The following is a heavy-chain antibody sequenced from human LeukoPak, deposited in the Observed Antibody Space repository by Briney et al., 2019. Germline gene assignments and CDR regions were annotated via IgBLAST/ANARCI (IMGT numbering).Heavy chain of an antibody. J-gene: IGHJ3*02. CDR1: GFTFSSYW. CDR3: ARDSPYYDILTGYNHDAFDI. D-gene: IGHD3-9*01. CDR2: IKQDGSEK. V-gene: IGHV3-7*01. Sequence: GGSPRLSCAASGFTFSSYWMSWVRQAPGKGLEWVANIKQDGSEKYYVDSVKGRFTISRDNSKNTLYLQMSSLRAEDTAVYYCARDSPYYDILTGYNHDAFDIWGQGTMVTVSS.